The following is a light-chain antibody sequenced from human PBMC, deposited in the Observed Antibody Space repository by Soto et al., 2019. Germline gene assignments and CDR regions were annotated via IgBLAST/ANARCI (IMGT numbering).Light chain of an antibody. Sequence: DIQMTQSPSTLSASVGDRVTITCRASQSISSWLAWYQQKPGKAPKLLIHTASTLHSGVPSRFSGSGSGTEFTLTVSSLQPEDFATYYCQQRHSYPITFGQGTRLEI. J-gene: IGKJ5*01. CDR3: QQRHSYPIT. CDR1: QSISSW. CDR2: TAS. V-gene: IGKV1-5*01.